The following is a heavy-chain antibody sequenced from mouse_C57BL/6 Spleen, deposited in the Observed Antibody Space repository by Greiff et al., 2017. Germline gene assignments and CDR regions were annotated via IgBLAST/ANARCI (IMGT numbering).Heavy chain of an antibody. V-gene: IGHV1-7*01. CDR1: GYTFTSYW. J-gene: IGHJ4*01. CDR3: AKIYYEYDDAMAY. Sequence: VQLQQSGAELAKPGASVTLSCKASGYTFTSYWMHWVKHGPGQGLEWIGYMNPSSGYTKYNQKFKDKATLPADKSSSTAYMQLSSLTYEDSAVDYCAKIYYEYDDAMAYWGQGTSVTFSS. D-gene: IGHD2-4*01. CDR2: MNPSSGYT.